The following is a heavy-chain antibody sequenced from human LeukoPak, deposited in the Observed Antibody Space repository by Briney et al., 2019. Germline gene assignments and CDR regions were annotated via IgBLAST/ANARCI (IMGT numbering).Heavy chain of an antibody. CDR2: ISSSGSTI. V-gene: IGHV3-11*01. J-gene: IGHJ4*02. Sequence: PGGSLRLSCAASGFTFSDYYMSWIRQAPGKGLEWVSYISSSGSTIYYADSVKGRFTISRDNSKNTLYLQMNSLRAEDTAVYYCAKQDRGYYFDYWGQGTLVTVSS. CDR3: AKQDRGYYFDY. D-gene: IGHD2-15*01. CDR1: GFTFSDYY.